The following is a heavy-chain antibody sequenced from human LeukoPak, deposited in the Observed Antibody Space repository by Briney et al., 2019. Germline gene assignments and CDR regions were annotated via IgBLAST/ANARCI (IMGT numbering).Heavy chain of an antibody. Sequence: PSETLSLTCAVYGGSFSGYYWSWIRQPPGKGLEWIGEINHSGRTNYNPSLKSRVTISVDTSKNQLSLELKSVTAADTAVYYCARALAVAYGMDVWGQGTTVTVSS. CDR3: ARALAVAYGMDV. CDR1: GGSFSGYY. V-gene: IGHV4-34*01. CDR2: INHSGRT. J-gene: IGHJ6*02.